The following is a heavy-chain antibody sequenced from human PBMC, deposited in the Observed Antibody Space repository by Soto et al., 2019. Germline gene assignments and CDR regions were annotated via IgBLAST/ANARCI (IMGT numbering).Heavy chain of an antibody. CDR1: GFTFSSYA. CDR3: VKAVLQISYMDY. D-gene: IGHD2-8*01. V-gene: IGHV3-23*01. Sequence: EVQLLESGGGLVQPGGSLRLSCAASGFTFSSYAMSWVRQAPGKGLEWVSAISGSGGSTYYADSVKGRFTISRDNSKNTLYLQMNSLRAEDTAVYYCVKAVLQISYMDYWGQGTLVTVSS. CDR2: ISGSGGST. J-gene: IGHJ4*02.